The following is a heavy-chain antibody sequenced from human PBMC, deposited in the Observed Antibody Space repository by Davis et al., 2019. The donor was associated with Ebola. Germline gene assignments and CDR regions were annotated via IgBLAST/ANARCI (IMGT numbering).Heavy chain of an antibody. V-gene: IGHV4-59*01. CDR2: IYYSGST. CDR1: GGSFSGYY. J-gene: IGHJ4*02. Sequence: PSETLSLTCAVYGGSFSGYYWSWIRQPPGKGLEWIGYIYYSGSTNYNPSLKSRVTISVDTSKNQFSLKLSSVTAADTAVYYCAREETSYYDSSGYFDYWGQGTLVTVSS. D-gene: IGHD3-22*01. CDR3: AREETSYYDSSGYFDY.